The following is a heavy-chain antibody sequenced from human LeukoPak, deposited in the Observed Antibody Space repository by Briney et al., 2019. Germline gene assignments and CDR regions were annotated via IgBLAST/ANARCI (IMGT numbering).Heavy chain of an antibody. CDR3: ARGDYGGDYFDY. V-gene: IGHV3-11*05. CDR1: GFTFSDHY. J-gene: IGHJ4*02. D-gene: IGHD4-23*01. Sequence: GGSLRLSCEVSGFTFSDHYMSWIRQAPGKRLEWVSYISCGSTYTNYADSVEGRFTISRDNAKNSLYLQMNSLRAQDTAVYYCARGDYGGDYFDYWGQGTLVTVSS. CDR2: ISCGSTYT.